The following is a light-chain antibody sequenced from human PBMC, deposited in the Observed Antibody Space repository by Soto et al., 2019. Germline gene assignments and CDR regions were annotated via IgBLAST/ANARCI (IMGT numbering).Light chain of an antibody. CDR1: QSLLHSKGYNY. Sequence: DIVMTQSPLSLPVTPGEPASISCRSSQSLLHSKGYNYLDWDLQKPGQSPQLLIYLGSNRASGVPDRFSGSGSGTDFTLKISRVEAEDVGVYYCMQALQTPLTFGQGTKVEIK. V-gene: IGKV2-28*01. CDR2: LGS. J-gene: IGKJ1*01. CDR3: MQALQTPLT.